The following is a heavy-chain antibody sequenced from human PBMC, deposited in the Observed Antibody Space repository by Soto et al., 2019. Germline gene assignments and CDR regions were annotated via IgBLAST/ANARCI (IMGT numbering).Heavy chain of an antibody. V-gene: IGHV4-59*02. D-gene: IGHD6-13*01. CDR3: ARDGVKRGPTX. CDR1: GDSVSSHY. Sequence: PSETLSLTFTVSGDSVSSHYWTWIRQPPGKGLEWIGYIYNGEGTKYNPSLRSRVSISVDTTKNQFSLKVLSVTAADTAVYYCARDGVKRGPTXWGQGTLVTVSX. J-gene: IGHJ4*02. CDR2: IYNGEGT.